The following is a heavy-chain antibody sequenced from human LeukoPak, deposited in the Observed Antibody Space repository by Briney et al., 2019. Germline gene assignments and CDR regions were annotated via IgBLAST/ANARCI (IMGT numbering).Heavy chain of an antibody. CDR1: GFTFNNYW. V-gene: IGHV3-7*03. J-gene: IGHJ4*02. CDR2: IKQDGSET. CDR3: ARSYYDNSGSFGF. Sequence: PGGSLRLSCAASGFTFNNYWMNWVRQAAGKGLEWVANIKQDGSETYYVDSVKGRFTISRDNAKNSVYLQMNSLRAEDTAVYYCARSYYDNSGSFGFWGQGTLVTVSP. D-gene: IGHD3-22*01.